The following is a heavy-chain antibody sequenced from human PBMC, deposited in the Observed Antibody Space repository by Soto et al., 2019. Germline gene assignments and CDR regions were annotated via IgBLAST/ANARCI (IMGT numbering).Heavy chain of an antibody. D-gene: IGHD6-19*01. J-gene: IGHJ5*01. CDR3: ARDQWLKATAVVGDKFDS. CDR2: INSYNGDT. Sequence: QVQLVQSGGEEKKPGASVKVSCKASGYDFIGHGISWVRQARGQGLEWLGWINSYNGDTKYARKYQDRITLAKDKSTRTVDTEMTSVKSEETGVYYCARDQWLKATAVVGDKFDSWGQGTLVTVSS. CDR1: GYDFIGHG. V-gene: IGHV1-18*04.